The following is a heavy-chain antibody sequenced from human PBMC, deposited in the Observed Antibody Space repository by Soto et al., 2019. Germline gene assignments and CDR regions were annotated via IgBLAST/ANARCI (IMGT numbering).Heavy chain of an antibody. CDR1: GGSISSSNW. CDR2: IYHSGST. D-gene: IGHD3-16*02. Sequence: QVQLQESGPGLVKPSGTLSLTCAVSGGSISSSNWWSWVRQPPGKGLEWIGEIYHSGSTNYNPSRKSRVTISVDKSKNQFSLKLSSVTAADTAVYYCAREGTDYVWGSYRYSKNPFDYWGQGTLVTVSS. CDR3: AREGTDYVWGSYRYSKNPFDY. V-gene: IGHV4-4*02. J-gene: IGHJ4*02.